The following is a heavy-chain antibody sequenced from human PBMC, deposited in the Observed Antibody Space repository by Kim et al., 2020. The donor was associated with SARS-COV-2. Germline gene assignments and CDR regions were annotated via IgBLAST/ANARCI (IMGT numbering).Heavy chain of an antibody. CDR3: ARPNHSSSWSYFDY. J-gene: IGHJ4*02. CDR2: ISSSSSYI. V-gene: IGHV3-21*01. CDR1: GFTFSSYS. D-gene: IGHD6-13*01. Sequence: GGSLRLSCAASGFTFSSYSMNWVRQAPGKGLEWVSSISSSSSYIYYADSVKGRFTISRDNAKNSLYLQMNSLRAEDTAVYYCARPNHSSSWSYFDYWGLGTLVTVSS.